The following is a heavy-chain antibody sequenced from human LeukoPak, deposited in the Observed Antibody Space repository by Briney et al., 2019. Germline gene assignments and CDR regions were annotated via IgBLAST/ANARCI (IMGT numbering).Heavy chain of an antibody. CDR3: AKDPKEYDTSLNWFDP. CDR2: IRYDGSNK. V-gene: IGHV3-30*02. CDR1: GFTFSSYG. Sequence: GGSLRLSCAASGFTFSSYGMHWVRQAPGKGLEWVAFIRYDGSNKYYADSVKGRFTISRDNSKNTVYLQMNSLKAEDTAVYYCAKDPKEYDTSLNWFDPWGQGTLVTVSS. D-gene: IGHD6-6*01. J-gene: IGHJ5*02.